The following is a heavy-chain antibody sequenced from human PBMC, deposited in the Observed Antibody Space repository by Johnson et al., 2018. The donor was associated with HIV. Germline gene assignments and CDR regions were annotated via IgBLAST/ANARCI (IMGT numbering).Heavy chain of an antibody. D-gene: IGHD5-12*01. CDR2: ISGSGGTM. V-gene: IGHV3-11*04. Sequence: QVLLVESGGGLVKPGGSLRLSCAASGFTFHDSYMSWIRQAPGKGLEWISYISGSGGTMYSADSVKGRFTISRNNANNSLHLQMNILRAEETAVYYCARDRPSKWLRSNDDAFDIWGQGTMVTVSS. J-gene: IGHJ3*02. CDR1: GFTFHDSY. CDR3: ARDRPSKWLRSNDDAFDI.